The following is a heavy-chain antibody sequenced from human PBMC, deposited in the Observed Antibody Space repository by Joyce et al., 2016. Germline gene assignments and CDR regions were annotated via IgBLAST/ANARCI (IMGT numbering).Heavy chain of an antibody. CDR2: NSYDGTDK. J-gene: IGHJ4*02. Sequence: QVQLVESGGGVVRPARSLRLSCAASGFTFSAYAIHWVRQAPGKGLQWVAVNSYDGTDKYYTDSVKGRFTISRDNSKNTLFLQMNNLRPEDTAIYYCAIPVRTYYDNAAYTGAFDYWGQGTTVTVSS. D-gene: IGHD3-22*01. CDR1: GFTFSAYA. V-gene: IGHV3-30*04. CDR3: AIPVRTYYDNAAYTGAFDY.